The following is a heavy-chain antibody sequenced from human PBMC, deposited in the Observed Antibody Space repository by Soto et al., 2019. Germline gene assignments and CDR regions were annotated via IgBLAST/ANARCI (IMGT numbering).Heavy chain of an antibody. CDR2: IYYSGST. D-gene: IGHD3-3*01. Sequence: PSETLSLTCTVSCGSISSSSYYWGWIRQPPGKGLEWIGSIYYSGSTYYNPSLKSRVTISVDTSKNQFSLKLSSVTAADTAVYYCARLAIFGVVNWFDPWGQGTLVTVSS. CDR1: CGSISSSSYY. J-gene: IGHJ5*02. CDR3: ARLAIFGVVNWFDP. V-gene: IGHV4-39*01.